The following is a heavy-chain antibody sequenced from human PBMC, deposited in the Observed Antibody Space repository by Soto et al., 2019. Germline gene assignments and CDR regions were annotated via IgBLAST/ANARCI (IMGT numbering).Heavy chain of an antibody. Sequence: SETLSLTCTVSGGSISSYYWSWIRQPPGKGLEWIGYIYYSGSTNYNPSLKSRVTISVDTSKNQFSLKLSSVTAADTAVYYCARGGYCSGGSCYSLSYFDYWGQGTLVTVS. J-gene: IGHJ4*02. D-gene: IGHD2-15*01. CDR1: GGSISSYY. V-gene: IGHV4-59*01. CDR3: ARGGYCSGGSCYSLSYFDY. CDR2: IYYSGST.